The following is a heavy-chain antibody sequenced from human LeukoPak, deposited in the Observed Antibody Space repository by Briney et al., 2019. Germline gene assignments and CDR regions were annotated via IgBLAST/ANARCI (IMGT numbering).Heavy chain of an antibody. D-gene: IGHD2-2*01. CDR1: GFTFSSYA. V-gene: IGHV3-30-3*01. CDR3: ARDGGNGIVVVPAALPLDY. J-gene: IGHJ4*02. CDR2: ISYDGSNK. Sequence: GGSLRLSCAASGFTFSSYAMHWVRQAPGKGLEWVAVISYDGSNKYYADSVKGRFTISRDNSKNTLYLQMNSLRAEDTAVYYCARDGGNGIVVVPAALPLDYWGQGTLVTVSS.